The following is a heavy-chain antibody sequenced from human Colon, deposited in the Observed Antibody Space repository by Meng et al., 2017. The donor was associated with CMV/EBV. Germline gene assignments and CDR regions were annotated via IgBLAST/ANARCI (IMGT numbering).Heavy chain of an antibody. V-gene: IGHV4-34*01. D-gene: IGHD2-21*01. Sequence: GSLRLSCAVYGGSFSGYYWTWIRQSPGTGLEWIGEINHSGSTNYNPSLKSRVTISVDTSKNQFSLNLSSVTAADTAVYYCARGTRIRKLFGMDVWGQGTTVTVSS. CDR3: ARGTRIRKLFGMDV. CDR2: INHSGST. J-gene: IGHJ6*02. CDR1: GGSFSGYY.